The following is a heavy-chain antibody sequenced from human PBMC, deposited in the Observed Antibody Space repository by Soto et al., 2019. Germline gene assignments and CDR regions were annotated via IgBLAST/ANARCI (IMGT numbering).Heavy chain of an antibody. V-gene: IGHV3-33*01. CDR2: IWYDGSGK. CDR3: ARDKSQGDLPLFDY. CDR1: GFTFSNFG. Sequence: QVPLVESGGGVVQPGRSLRLSCAASGFTFSNFGMHWVRQAPGKGLGWVAVIWYDGSGKYYADSVKGRFTVSRDNSKNTLYLQMNSLRAEDTAMYYCARDKSQGDLPLFDYWGQGTLVTVSS. J-gene: IGHJ4*02. D-gene: IGHD3-10*01.